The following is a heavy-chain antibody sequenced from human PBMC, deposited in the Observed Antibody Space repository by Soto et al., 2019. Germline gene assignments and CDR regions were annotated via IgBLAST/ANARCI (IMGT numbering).Heavy chain of an antibody. D-gene: IGHD6-13*01. V-gene: IGHV3-11*01. CDR1: GFTFSDYY. CDR3: ARARSSWYNYYYGMDV. Sequence: GESLKISCTASGFTFSDYYMSWIRQAPGKGLEWVSYISSSGSTIYYADPVKGRFTISRDNAKNSLYLQMNSLRAEDTAVYYCARARSSWYNYYYGMDVWGQGTTVTVSS. CDR2: ISSSGSTI. J-gene: IGHJ6*02.